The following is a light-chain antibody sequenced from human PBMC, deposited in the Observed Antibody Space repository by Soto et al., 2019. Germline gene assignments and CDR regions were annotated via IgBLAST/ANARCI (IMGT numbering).Light chain of an antibody. V-gene: IGKV3-20*01. J-gene: IGKJ1*01. CDR2: GAY. CDR1: QSVNNNY. CDR3: HQYGSSPPWT. Sequence: EIVLTQSPGTLSLSPGDRATLSCRASQSVNNNYLAWYPQRPGQAPRLLIYGAYSRATVITDRFSGCGSGTDVTLTISRLEPEDFAVYYCHQYGSSPPWTFGQGTKVDIK.